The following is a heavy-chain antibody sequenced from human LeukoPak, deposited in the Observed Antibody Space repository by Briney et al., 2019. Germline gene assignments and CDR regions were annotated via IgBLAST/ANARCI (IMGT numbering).Heavy chain of an antibody. D-gene: IGHD6-13*01. CDR3: ARFLPAAAVYYYYGMDV. CDR2: ISSSGSTI. V-gene: IGHV3-11*01. CDR1: GFTFSDYY. Sequence: GGSLRLSCAASGFTFSDYYMSWIRQAPGKGLEWVSYISSSGSTIYYADSVKGRFTISRDNAKNSLYLQMNSLRAEDTAVYYCARFLPAAAVYYYYGMDVWGQGTTVTASS. J-gene: IGHJ6*02.